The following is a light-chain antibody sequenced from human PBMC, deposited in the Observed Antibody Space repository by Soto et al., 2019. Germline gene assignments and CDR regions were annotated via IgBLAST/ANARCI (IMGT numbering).Light chain of an antibody. CDR2: AAS. CDR1: QGIRND. CDR3: LQDYNYPWT. V-gene: IGKV1-6*01. J-gene: IGKJ1*01. Sequence: AVQMTQAPSSLSASVSDIVTITYRASQGIRNDLGWYQQKPGKAPKLLIYAASSLQSGVPSRFSGSGSGTDFTLTISSLQPEDFATYYCLQDYNYPWTFGQGTKVDTK.